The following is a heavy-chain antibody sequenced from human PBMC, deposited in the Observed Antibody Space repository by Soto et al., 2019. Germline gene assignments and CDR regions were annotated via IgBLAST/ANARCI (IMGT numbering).Heavy chain of an antibody. CDR2: ISAYNGDT. V-gene: IGHV1-18*01. D-gene: IGHD3-9*01. CDR1: GYTSTSYG. Sequence: ASVKVSCKASGYTSTSYGISWVRQAPGQGLEWLGWISAYNGDTNYAQKLQGRVTMTTDTSTSTAYMELRSLRSDDTAVYYCARGDYDILTGNFDYWGQGTLVTVSS. J-gene: IGHJ4*02. CDR3: ARGDYDILTGNFDY.